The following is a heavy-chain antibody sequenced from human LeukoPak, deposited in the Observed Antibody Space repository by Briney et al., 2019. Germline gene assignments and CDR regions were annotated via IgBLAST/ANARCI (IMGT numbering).Heavy chain of an antibody. CDR3: ARDKWLTTTHYFDY. Sequence: GGSLRLSCAASGFTFSSYVMHWVRQAPGKGLEWVAIISYDGSNEYYADSVKGRFTISRDNSKNTLYLQMNSLRAADTAVYYCARDKWLTTTHYFDYWGQGTLVTVSS. J-gene: IGHJ4*02. CDR2: ISYDGSNE. D-gene: IGHD4-11*01. CDR1: GFTFSSYV. V-gene: IGHV3-30*04.